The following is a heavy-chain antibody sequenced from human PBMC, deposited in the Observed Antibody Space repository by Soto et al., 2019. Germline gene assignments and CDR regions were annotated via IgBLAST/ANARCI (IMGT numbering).Heavy chain of an antibody. CDR1: GYTFSRYG. Sequence: QGQLVQSGPEVKKPGASVKVSCKASGYTFSRYGISWVRQAPGQGLERMGWVSGYNGDTKYAQKVQGRVTMTIDTSTYTAYMELRSLTSDDTAKYYCAKNGQPPYYYYGMDVWRQGTTVTVSS. CDR2: VSGYNGDT. D-gene: IGHD2-8*01. V-gene: IGHV1-18*01. CDR3: AKNGQPPYYYYGMDV. J-gene: IGHJ6*02.